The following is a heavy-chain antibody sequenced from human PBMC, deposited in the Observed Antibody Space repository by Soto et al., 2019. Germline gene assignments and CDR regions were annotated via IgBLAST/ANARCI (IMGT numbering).Heavy chain of an antibody. V-gene: IGHV3-15*01. Sequence: PGGSLRLSCAASGFTFSNAWMSWVRQAPGKGLEWVGRIKSKTDGGTTDYAAPVKGRFTISRDDPKNTLYLQMNSLKTEDTAVYYCTTDLYYYDSSGYYSGDAFDIWGQGTMVTVSS. CDR3: TTDLYYYDSSGYYSGDAFDI. D-gene: IGHD3-22*01. CDR2: IKSKTDGGTT. J-gene: IGHJ3*02. CDR1: GFTFSNAW.